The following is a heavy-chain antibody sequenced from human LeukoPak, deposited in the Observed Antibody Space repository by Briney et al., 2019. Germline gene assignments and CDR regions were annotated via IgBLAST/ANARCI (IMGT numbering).Heavy chain of an antibody. Sequence: GASVKVPCKASGYTFTSYSISWVRQAPGQGLEWMGWISAYNGNTNYAQKLQGRVTMTTDTSTSTAYMELRSLRSDDTAVYFCARVLMDYSWFDPWGQGTLVTVSS. CDR2: ISAYNGNT. CDR1: GYTFTSYS. J-gene: IGHJ5*02. V-gene: IGHV1-18*01. D-gene: IGHD3/OR15-3a*01. CDR3: ARVLMDYSWFDP.